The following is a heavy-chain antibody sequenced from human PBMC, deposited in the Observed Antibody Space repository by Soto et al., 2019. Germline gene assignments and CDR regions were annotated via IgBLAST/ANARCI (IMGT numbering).Heavy chain of an antibody. CDR1: GGSISGHS. J-gene: IGHJ4*02. CDR3: VRGRSYSVYDF. Sequence: SETLSLTCIVSGGSISGHSWIWIRQPAGKGLEWIGHIYPSGSTSYNPSLRSRVTMSLDTSSNQIFLNLTSVTAADTAVFYCVRGRSYSVYDFWGPGTLVTVSS. V-gene: IGHV4-4*07. D-gene: IGHD5-12*01. CDR2: IYPSGST.